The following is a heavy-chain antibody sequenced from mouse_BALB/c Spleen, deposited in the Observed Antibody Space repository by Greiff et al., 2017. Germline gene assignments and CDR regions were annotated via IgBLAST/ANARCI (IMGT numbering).Heavy chain of an antibody. Sequence: EVMLVESGAELVRPGALVKLSCKASGFNIKDYYMHWVKQRPEQGLEWIGWIDPENGNTIYDPKFQGKASITADTSSNTAYLQLSSLTSEDTAVYYCAWSTGGYYYAMDYWGQGTSVTVSS. CDR1: GFNIKDYY. CDR3: AWSTGGYYYAMDY. J-gene: IGHJ4*01. V-gene: IGHV14-1*02. D-gene: IGHD1-1*01. CDR2: IDPENGNT.